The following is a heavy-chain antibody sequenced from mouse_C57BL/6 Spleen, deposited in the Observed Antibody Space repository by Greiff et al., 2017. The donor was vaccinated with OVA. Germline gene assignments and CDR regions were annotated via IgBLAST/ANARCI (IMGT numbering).Heavy chain of an antibody. CDR1: GYSFTDYN. D-gene: IGHD1-1*01. V-gene: IGHV1-39*01. Sequence: VQLKESGPELVKPGASVKISCKASGYSFTDYNMNWVKQSNGKSLEWIGVINPNYGTTSYNQKFKGKATLTVDQSSSTAYMQLNSLTSEDSAVYYCALNYYGSSNWYFDVWGTGTTVTVSS. CDR2: INPNYGTT. CDR3: ALNYYGSSNWYFDV. J-gene: IGHJ1*03.